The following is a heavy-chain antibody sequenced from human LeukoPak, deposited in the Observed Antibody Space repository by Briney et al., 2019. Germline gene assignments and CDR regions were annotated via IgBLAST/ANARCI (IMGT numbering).Heavy chain of an antibody. Sequence: GGSLRLSCAASGFTFSSYGMHWVRQAPGKGLEWVAVISYDGSNKYYADSVKGRFTISRDNSKNTLYLQMNSLRAEDTAVYYCAKDYCSGGSCYSDYWGQGTLVTVSS. J-gene: IGHJ4*02. D-gene: IGHD2-15*01. V-gene: IGHV3-30*18. CDR2: ISYDGSNK. CDR1: GFTFSSYG. CDR3: AKDYCSGGSCYSDY.